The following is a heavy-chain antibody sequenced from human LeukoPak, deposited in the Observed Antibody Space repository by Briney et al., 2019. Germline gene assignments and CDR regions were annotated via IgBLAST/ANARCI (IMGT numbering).Heavy chain of an antibody. D-gene: IGHD3-22*01. CDR2: IIHSVST. CDR3: ARHVGSGYYYGLFDY. V-gene: IGHV4-34*12. J-gene: IGHJ4*02. CDR1: GGSFSGYY. Sequence: PSETLSLTCAVYGGSFSGYYWSWIRQPPGKGLEWIGEIIHSVSTTSNPSLKSRVTISVDTSKNQFSLKLSSVTAADTDVYYCARHVGSGYYYGLFDYWGQGTLVTVSS.